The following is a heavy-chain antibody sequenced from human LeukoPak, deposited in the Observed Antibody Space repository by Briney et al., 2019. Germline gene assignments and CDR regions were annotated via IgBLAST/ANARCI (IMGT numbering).Heavy chain of an antibody. CDR2: IDVSGKT. J-gene: IGHJ5*02. CDR1: GGSINSGSYH. D-gene: IGHD3-22*01. CDR3: ARVIDSSGYQYKGFGP. Sequence: PSETLSLTCTVSGGSINSGSYHWSWIRQPTGEALEWIGRIDVSGKTNYNYSLKSRVTIAVDTSKNQFSLKLTSATAADTAVYYCARVIDSSGYQYKGFGPWRQGTLVSVSS. V-gene: IGHV4-61*02.